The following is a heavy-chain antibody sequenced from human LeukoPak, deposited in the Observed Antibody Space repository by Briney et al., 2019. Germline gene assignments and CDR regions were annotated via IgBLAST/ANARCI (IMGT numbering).Heavy chain of an antibody. V-gene: IGHV1-8*01. CDR2: INPNSGNA. Sequence: ASVKVSCKASGYTFTSYDISWVRQATGQGLEWMGWINPNSGNAGYAQRFQGRVTMTRNNSISTAYMELTSLRSEDTAVYYCGRPLQRGSWTQRALDYWGQGTLVTVSS. D-gene: IGHD3-10*01. J-gene: IGHJ4*02. CDR3: GRPLQRGSWTQRALDY. CDR1: GYTFTSYD.